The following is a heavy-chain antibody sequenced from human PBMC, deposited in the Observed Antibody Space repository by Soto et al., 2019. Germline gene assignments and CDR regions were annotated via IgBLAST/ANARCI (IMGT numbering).Heavy chain of an antibody. CDR1: GFSLSSSGVG. CDR3: VRTYYAFWSGSPSNSWFDF. D-gene: IGHD3-3*01. Sequence: QITLKESGPTLVKPTQTLTLTCTFSGFSLSSSGVGVGWIRQPPGKALEWLALSHWDDDRRYSPSLKSSLTITKDTSKNQVVLTMNNMGPVDTATYYCVRTYYAFWSGSPSNSWFDFWGHGTLVTVSS. CDR2: SHWDDDR. V-gene: IGHV2-5*02. J-gene: IGHJ5*01.